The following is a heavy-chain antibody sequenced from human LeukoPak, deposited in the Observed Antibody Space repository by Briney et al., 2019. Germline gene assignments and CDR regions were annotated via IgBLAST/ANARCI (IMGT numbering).Heavy chain of an antibody. CDR1: GFTFSNFA. J-gene: IGHJ6*03. Sequence: GGSLRLSCAASGFTFSNFAMTWVRQAPGKGLEQVSGISGSAGSTNYADSVKGRFTISRDNSKSTLYLQMNNLRVGDTAVYYRAKGSSSRFYYYMAVWGKGTTVTVSS. V-gene: IGHV3-23*01. CDR3: AKGSSSRFYYYMAV. CDR2: ISGSAGST. D-gene: IGHD4-17*01.